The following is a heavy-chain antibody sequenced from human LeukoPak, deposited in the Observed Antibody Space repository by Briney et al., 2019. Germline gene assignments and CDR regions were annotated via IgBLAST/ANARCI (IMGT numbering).Heavy chain of an antibody. CDR3: ARGREFVSDY. V-gene: IGHV1-8*01. CDR2: MNPNSGNT. CDR1: GYTFTSYD. D-gene: IGHD3-10*01. Sequence: ASVKVSCKASGYTFTSYDINWVRQATGQGLEWMGWMNPNSGNTGYAQKFQGRVTITADKSTSTAYMELSSLRSEDTAVYYCARGREFVSDYWGQGTLVTVSS. J-gene: IGHJ4*02.